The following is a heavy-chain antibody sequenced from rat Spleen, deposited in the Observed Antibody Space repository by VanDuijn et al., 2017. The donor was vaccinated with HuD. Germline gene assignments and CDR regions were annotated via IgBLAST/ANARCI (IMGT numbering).Heavy chain of an antibody. D-gene: IGHD1-6*01. CDR2: ISYDGSST. V-gene: IGHV5-31*01. J-gene: IGHJ2*01. CDR3: TRDRILRSTGFDY. CDR1: GFTFNNYW. Sequence: EVQLVESGGGLVQPGRSLKLSCVASGFTFNNYWMTWIRQAPKKGLEWVATISYDGSSTYYPDSVKGRFTISRDNAKSTLYLQMDSLRSEDTATYYCTRDRILRSTGFDYWGQGVMVTVSS.